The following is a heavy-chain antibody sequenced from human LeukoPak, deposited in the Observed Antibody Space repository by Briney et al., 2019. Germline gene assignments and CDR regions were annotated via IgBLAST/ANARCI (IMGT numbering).Heavy chain of an antibody. CDR1: GGSISNYY. V-gene: IGHV4-59*01. Sequence: SKTLSLTCTVSGGSISNYYWTWIRQPPGKGLEWIAYMYYSGSTNYNPSLKSRVTISVDTSKNQFSLKLSSVTVADTAVYYCARIKGLHSSPTHYYYMDVWGKGTTVTVSS. CDR3: ARIKGLHSSPTHYYYMDV. J-gene: IGHJ6*03. CDR2: MYYSGST. D-gene: IGHD6-13*01.